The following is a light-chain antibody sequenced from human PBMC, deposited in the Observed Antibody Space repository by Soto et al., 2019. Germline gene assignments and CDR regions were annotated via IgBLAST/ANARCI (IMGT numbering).Light chain of an antibody. J-gene: IGLJ2*01. CDR1: SSDVGGYNY. Sequence: QSALTQPASVSGSPGQSITISCTGTSSDVGGYNYVSWYQQHPGKAHKLMIYDVSNRPSGVSNGFSGSKSGNTASLTISGLQAEDEADYYCSSYTSSSTYVVFGGGTKLTVL. V-gene: IGLV2-14*01. CDR2: DVS. CDR3: SSYTSSSTYVV.